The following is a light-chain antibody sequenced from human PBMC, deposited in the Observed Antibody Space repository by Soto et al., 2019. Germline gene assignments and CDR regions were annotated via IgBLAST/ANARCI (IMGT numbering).Light chain of an antibody. CDR3: TSYAGSNIPVL. Sequence: QSVLTQPPSASGSPGQSVTISCTGTSSDVGGYNFVSWYQQHPGKAPKLMIYDGTERPSGVPDRFSGSKSGNTASLTVAGLQGDDEADYYCTSYAGSNIPVLFGGGTKLTVL. CDR1: SSDVGGYNF. CDR2: DGT. V-gene: IGLV2-8*01. J-gene: IGLJ2*01.